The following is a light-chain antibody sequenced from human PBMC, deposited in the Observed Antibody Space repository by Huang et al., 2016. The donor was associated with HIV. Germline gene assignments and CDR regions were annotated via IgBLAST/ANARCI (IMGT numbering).Light chain of an antibody. CDR3: QQRSSWPLT. CDR1: QSVETY. CDR2: DVS. V-gene: IGKV3-11*01. J-gene: IGKJ4*01. Sequence: VLTQSPFTLSMSPGQRATLSCKTSQSVETYLAWSQQRPGQGPRLLIYDVSTRAPGVPTRFGGAGSGTDFTLIIDKLAPEDVALYFCQQRSSWPLTFGGGTRVE.